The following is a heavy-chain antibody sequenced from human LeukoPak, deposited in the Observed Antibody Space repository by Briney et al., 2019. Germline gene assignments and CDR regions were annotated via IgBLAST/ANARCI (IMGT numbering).Heavy chain of an antibody. D-gene: IGHD3-3*01. CDR2: IYHSGST. Sequence: SETLSLTCTVSGYSISSGYYWGWIRQPPGKGLERIGSIYHSGSTYYNPSLKSRVTISVDTSKNQFSLKLSSVTAADTAVYYCARDCDFWSGYYGGGGDYWGQGTLVTVSS. CDR3: ARDCDFWSGYYGGGGDY. V-gene: IGHV4-38-2*02. J-gene: IGHJ4*02. CDR1: GYSISSGYY.